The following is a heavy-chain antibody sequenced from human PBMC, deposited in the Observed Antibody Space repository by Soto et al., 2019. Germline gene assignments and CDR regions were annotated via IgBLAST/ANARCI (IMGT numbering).Heavy chain of an antibody. CDR2: ISYDGSNK. CDR1: GFTFSSYA. V-gene: IGHV3-30-3*01. J-gene: IGHJ3*02. D-gene: IGHD6-6*01. CDR3: AREQLVEHTIDACDI. Sequence: GGYLRLSCAASGFTFSSYAMHWVRQAPGKGLEWVAVISYDGSNKYYADSVKGRFTISRDNSKNTLYLQMNSLRAEDTAVYYCAREQLVEHTIDACDIWCQGTRVTVSS.